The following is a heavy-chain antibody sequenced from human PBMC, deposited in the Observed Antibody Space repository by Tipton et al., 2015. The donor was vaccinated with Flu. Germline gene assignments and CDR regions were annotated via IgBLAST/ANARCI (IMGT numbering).Heavy chain of an antibody. D-gene: IGHD3-22*01. CDR3: ANRRLLDRGGFDAIHYFDY. J-gene: IGHJ4*02. Sequence: SLRLSCAVSGLSFSNYAMSWVRQAPGRGLEWVAGIRGSGDGTYYADSVKGRFTISRDNSKSLLYLQMNSLRADDTAVYYCANRRLLDRGGFDAIHYFDYWGQGTLVTVSS. CDR1: GLSFSNYA. CDR2: IRGSGDGT. V-gene: IGHV3-23*01.